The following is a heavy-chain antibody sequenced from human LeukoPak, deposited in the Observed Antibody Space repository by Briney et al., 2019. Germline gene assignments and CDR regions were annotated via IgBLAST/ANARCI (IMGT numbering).Heavy chain of an antibody. V-gene: IGHV4-59*08. D-gene: IGHD3-10*01. CDR3: ATRGY. CDR2: IYNSGRN. Sequence: SETLSLTCTVSGGSISSDYWQWIRQPPGKGLEWIGYIYNSGRNNYNPSLKSRVTISIDTSKSQFSLKLTSVTAADTAVYYCATRGYWGQGTLVTVSS. CDR1: GGSISSDY. J-gene: IGHJ4*02.